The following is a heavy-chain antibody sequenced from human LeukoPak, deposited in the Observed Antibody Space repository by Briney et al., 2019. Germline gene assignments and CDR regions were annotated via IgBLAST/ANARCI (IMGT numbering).Heavy chain of an antibody. D-gene: IGHD2-2*01. CDR2: ISGSGGST. CDR3: TELDCSSTSCHDY. V-gene: IGHV3-23*01. CDR1: GFTFSSYA. J-gene: IGHJ4*02. Sequence: GGSLRLSCAASGFTFSSYAMSWVRQAPGKGLEWVSVISGSGGSTYYADFVKGRFTISRDNSKNTLYLQMNSLRPEDTAVYYCTELDCSSTSCHDYWGQGTLVTVSS.